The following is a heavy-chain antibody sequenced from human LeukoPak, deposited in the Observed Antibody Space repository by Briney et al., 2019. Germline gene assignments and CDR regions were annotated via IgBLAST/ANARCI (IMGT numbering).Heavy chain of an antibody. CDR3: ARGIVVVPAAIVSYFDY. CDR2: INPSGGST. Sequence: ASVKVSCKASGYTFTSYYMHWVRQAPGQGLEWMGIINPSGGSTSYAQKFQGRVTMTRDTSTSTVYMELSSLRSEDTAVYYCARGIVVVPAAIVSYFDYWGQGTLVTVSS. CDR1: GYTFTSYY. V-gene: IGHV1-46*01. J-gene: IGHJ4*02. D-gene: IGHD2-2*02.